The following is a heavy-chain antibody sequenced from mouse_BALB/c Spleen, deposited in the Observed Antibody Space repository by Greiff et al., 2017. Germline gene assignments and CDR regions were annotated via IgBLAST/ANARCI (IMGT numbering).Heavy chain of an antibody. CDR3: ARWNWDWYFDV. V-gene: IGHV3-2*02. CDR2: ISYSGST. J-gene: IGHJ1*01. CDR1: GYSITSDYA. D-gene: IGHD4-1*01. Sequence: EVQLQQSGPGLVKPSQSLSLTCTVTGYSITSDYAWNWIRQFPGNKLEWMGYISYSGSTSYNPSLKSRISITRDTSKNQFFLQLNSVTTEDTATYYCARWNWDWYFDVWGAGTTVTVSS.